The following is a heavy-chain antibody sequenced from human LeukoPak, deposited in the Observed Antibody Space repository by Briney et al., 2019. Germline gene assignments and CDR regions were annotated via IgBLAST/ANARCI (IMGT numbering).Heavy chain of an antibody. V-gene: IGHV4-39*07. J-gene: IGHJ5*02. Sequence: PSETLSLTCTVSGGSISSSSYYWGWIRQPPGKGLEWIGSIYYSGSTYYNPSLKSRVTISVDTSKNQFSLQLNSVTPDDTAVYYCARDRYNWNDGPSWFDPWGQGTLVTVSS. CDR3: ARDRYNWNDGPSWFDP. D-gene: IGHD1-1*01. CDR2: IYYSGST. CDR1: GGSISSSSYY.